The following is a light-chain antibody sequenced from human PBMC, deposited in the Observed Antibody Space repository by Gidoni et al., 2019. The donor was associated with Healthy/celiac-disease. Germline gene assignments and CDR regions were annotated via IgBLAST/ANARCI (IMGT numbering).Light chain of an antibody. Sequence: EIVMTQSPATLSVSPGERATLSCRASQSVSSDLAWYQHKPGQAPRLLIYGASTRATASPARFSGSGSGTEFTLTISSLQSEDFAVDYCQQYKNWPPRTFGQGTKVEI. CDR1: QSVSSD. CDR3: QQYKNWPPRT. J-gene: IGKJ1*01. V-gene: IGKV3-15*01. CDR2: GAS.